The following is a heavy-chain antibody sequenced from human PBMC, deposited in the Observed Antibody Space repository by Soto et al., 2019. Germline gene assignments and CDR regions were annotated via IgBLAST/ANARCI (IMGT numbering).Heavy chain of an antibody. CDR2: IWYDGSNK. CDR3: ARDREYYYDSSGYYRPYYYYGMDV. CDR1: GFTFSSYG. Sequence: GGSLRLSCAASGFTFSSYGMHWVRQAPGKGLEWVAVIWYDGSNKYYADSVKGRFTISRDNSKNTLYLQMNSLRAEDTAVYYCARDREYYYDSSGYYRPYYYYGMDVWGQGTTVTVSS. J-gene: IGHJ6*02. D-gene: IGHD3-22*01. V-gene: IGHV3-33*01.